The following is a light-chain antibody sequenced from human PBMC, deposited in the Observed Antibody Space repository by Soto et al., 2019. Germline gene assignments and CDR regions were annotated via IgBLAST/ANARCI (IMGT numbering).Light chain of an antibody. V-gene: IGKV1-27*01. J-gene: IGKJ3*01. Sequence: DIQMTQSPSSLYASVGDRVTITCRASQDISNYLAWYQQRPGEVPKLLIYAASTLHSGVPSRFSGSGSGTHFTRTISNLQPEDAATYCCQTCTRPPPFTFGPGTKMDLK. CDR2: AAS. CDR1: QDISNY. CDR3: QTCTRPPPFT.